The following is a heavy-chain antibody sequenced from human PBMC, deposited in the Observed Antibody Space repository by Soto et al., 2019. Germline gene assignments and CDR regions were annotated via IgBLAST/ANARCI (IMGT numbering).Heavy chain of an antibody. J-gene: IGHJ4*02. CDR2: IKSKTDGGTI. D-gene: IGHD1-26*01. Sequence: GGSLRLSCAASGLTFSYAWMNWVRQAPGKGLEWVGRIKSKTDGGTIDYAAPVKGRFTISRDDSKNTLYLQMNSLKTGDTAVYYCTTGLFDVSELYWGQGTLVTVSS. CDR3: TTGLFDVSELY. V-gene: IGHV3-15*07. CDR1: GLTFSYAW.